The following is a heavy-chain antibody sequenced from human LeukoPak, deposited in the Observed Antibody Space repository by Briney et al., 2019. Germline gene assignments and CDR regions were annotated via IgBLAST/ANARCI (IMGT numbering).Heavy chain of an antibody. CDR1: GGSISTYY. Sequence: SETLSLTCTVSGGSISTYYWSWIRQPPGKGLEWIGYIYYSGSTNYNPSLKSRVTISVDTSKNQFSLKLSSVTAADTAVYYCARNSGDFWGQGTLVTVSS. V-gene: IGHV4-59*01. CDR2: IYYSGST. CDR3: ARNSGDF. D-gene: IGHD4-23*01. J-gene: IGHJ4*02.